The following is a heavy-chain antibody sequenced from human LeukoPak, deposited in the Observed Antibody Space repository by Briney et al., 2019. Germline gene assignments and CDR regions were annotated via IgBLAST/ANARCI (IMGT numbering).Heavy chain of an antibody. Sequence: SQTLSLTCTVSGGTISSGIYYWIWIRQPAGKGLEWIGRIYTSGSTNYNPSLKSPVTISVDPSKNQFSLKLSPLTPADPPVYYCGREAPAIVVVPAAISLFDAFDIWGKGTMVTVSS. CDR1: GGTISSGIYY. CDR2: IYTSGST. V-gene: IGHV4-61*02. CDR3: GREAPAIVVVPAAISLFDAFDI. J-gene: IGHJ3*02. D-gene: IGHD2-2*02.